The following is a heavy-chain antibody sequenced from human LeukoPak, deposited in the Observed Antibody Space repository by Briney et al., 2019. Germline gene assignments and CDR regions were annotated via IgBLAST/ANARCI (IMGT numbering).Heavy chain of an antibody. CDR2: IYYSGST. D-gene: IGHD3-22*01. Sequence: SETLSLTCTVSGGSVSSGSYYWSWIRQPPGKGLEWIGYIYYSGSTNYNPSLKSRVTISVDTSKNQFSLKLSSVTAADTAVYYCARGGGYYDSSGYPDASDIWGQGTMVTVSS. CDR1: GGSVSSGSYY. CDR3: ARGGGYYDSSGYPDASDI. V-gene: IGHV4-61*01. J-gene: IGHJ3*02.